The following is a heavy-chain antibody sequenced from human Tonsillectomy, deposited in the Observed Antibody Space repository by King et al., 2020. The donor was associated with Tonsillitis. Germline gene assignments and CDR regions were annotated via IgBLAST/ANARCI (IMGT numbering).Heavy chain of an antibody. V-gene: IGHV3-23*04. Sequence: VQLVESGGGLVQPGGSLRLSCAASGFSFSTYAMYWGRQAPGKGLEWVSIISDSGNNTNYADSVRGRFTISRDNSENTLYLQMSSLRAEDTAMYYSAKDPWAIVVVSLGFFDFWGQGTLVSVSS. CDR2: ISDSGNNT. D-gene: IGHD2-15*01. J-gene: IGHJ4*02. CDR3: AKDPWAIVVVSLGFFDF. CDR1: GFSFSTYA.